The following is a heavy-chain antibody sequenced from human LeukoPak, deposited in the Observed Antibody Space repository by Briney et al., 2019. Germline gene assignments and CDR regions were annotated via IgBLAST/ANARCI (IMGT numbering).Heavy chain of an antibody. CDR2: IIPIFGTA. D-gene: IGHD3-22*01. CDR1: GGTFSSYA. V-gene: IGHV1-69*13. J-gene: IGHJ3*02. CDR3: ASNYDSSGYYSLKLAFDI. Sequence: SVKVSCKASGGTFSSYAISWVRQAPGQGLEWMGGIIPIFGTANYAQKFQGRVTITADESTSTAYMELSSLRSEDTAVYYCASNYDSSGYYSLKLAFDIWGQGTMVTVSS.